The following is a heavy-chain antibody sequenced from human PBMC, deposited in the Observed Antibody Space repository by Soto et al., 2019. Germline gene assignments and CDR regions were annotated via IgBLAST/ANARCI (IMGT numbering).Heavy chain of an antibody. CDR2: INHSGST. V-gene: IGHV4-34*01. J-gene: IGHJ5*02. CDR3: ARPDRGSSWYNWFDP. CDR1: GGSFSGYY. D-gene: IGHD6-13*01. Sequence: SETLSLTCAVYGGSFSGYYWSWVRQPPGKGLEWIGEINHSGSTNYNPSLKSRVTISVDTSKNQFSLKLSSVTAADTAVYYCARPDRGSSWYNWFDPWGQGTLVTVSS.